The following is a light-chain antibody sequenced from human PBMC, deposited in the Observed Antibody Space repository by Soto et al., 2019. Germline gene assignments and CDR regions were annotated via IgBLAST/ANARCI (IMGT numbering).Light chain of an antibody. Sequence: QSVLTQPPSASGSPGLSVTISCTGTSSDVGGYNYVSWYQQHPGKAPKLMIYEVSKRPSGVPDRFSGSKSGNTASLTVSGLQAEDEADYYCSSYAGSNNYVFGTGTKATVL. CDR1: SSDVGGYNY. J-gene: IGLJ1*01. CDR3: SSYAGSNNYV. CDR2: EVS. V-gene: IGLV2-8*01.